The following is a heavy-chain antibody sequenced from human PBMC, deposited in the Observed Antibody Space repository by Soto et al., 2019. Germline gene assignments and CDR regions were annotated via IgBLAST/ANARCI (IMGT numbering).Heavy chain of an antibody. J-gene: IGHJ4*02. V-gene: IGHV4-34*01. CDR1: GGSFSGYY. CDR2: INHSGST. D-gene: IGHD5-18*01. Sequence: PSETLSLTCAVYGGSFSGYYWSWIRQPPGKGLEWIGEINHSGSTNYNPSLKSRVTISVDTSKNQFSLKLSSVTAADTAVYYCARGSNTAMAPVNYWGQGTLVTVSS. CDR3: ARGSNTAMAPVNY.